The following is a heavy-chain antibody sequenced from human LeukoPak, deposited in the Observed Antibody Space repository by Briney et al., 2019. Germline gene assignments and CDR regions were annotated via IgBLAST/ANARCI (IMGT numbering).Heavy chain of an antibody. CDR1: GFTFSSYA. J-gene: IGHJ4*02. CDR2: ISGSGGST. Sequence: GGSLRLSCAASGFTFSSYAMTWVRQAPGKGLEWVSAISGSGGSTYNADSVKGRFTISRDNSKNTLYLQMNSLRAEDTAVYYCAKGGHYYDSSGYFNWGQGTLVTVSS. D-gene: IGHD3-22*01. CDR3: AKGGHYYDSSGYFN. V-gene: IGHV3-23*01.